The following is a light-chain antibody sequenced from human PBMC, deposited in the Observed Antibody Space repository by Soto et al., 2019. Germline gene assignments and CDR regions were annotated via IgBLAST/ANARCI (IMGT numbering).Light chain of an antibody. V-gene: IGKV3-11*01. CDR1: QSINNY. CDR2: DGS. CDR3: QQYGNPPPT. J-gene: IGKJ1*01. Sequence: EIVLTQSPDTLSLSPGDRATLSCRASQSINNYLAWYQQKPGQAPRLLIYDGSNRATGIPARFSGSGSGTDFTLTISSLEPEDFAVYHCQQYGNPPPTFGPGTKVDIK.